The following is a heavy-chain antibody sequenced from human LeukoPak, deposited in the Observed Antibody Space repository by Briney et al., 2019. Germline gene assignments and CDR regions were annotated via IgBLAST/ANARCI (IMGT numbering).Heavy chain of an antibody. D-gene: IGHD3-10*01. Sequence: PSETLSLTCTVSGGSISSYYWSWIRQPPGKGLEWIGYIYYSGSTNYNPSLKSRVTISVDTSKNQFSLKLSSVTAADTAVYYCASERVGYYGSGQFNWFDPWGQGTLVTVSS. V-gene: IGHV4-59*01. CDR3: ASERVGYYGSGQFNWFDP. CDR2: IYYSGST. J-gene: IGHJ5*02. CDR1: GGSISSYY.